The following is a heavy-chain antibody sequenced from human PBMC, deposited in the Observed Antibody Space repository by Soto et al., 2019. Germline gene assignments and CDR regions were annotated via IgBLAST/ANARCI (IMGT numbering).Heavy chain of an antibody. D-gene: IGHD4-17*01. CDR2: ISGSGGST. V-gene: IGHV3-23*01. CDR1: GFTFRSYA. Sequence: EVQLLESGGGLVQPGGSLRLSCAASGFTFRSYAMSWVRQAPGKGLEWVSAISGSGGSTYYADSVKGRFTISRDNSKNTLYLQMNSLRAEDTAVYYCAKAVRDYGDYADWYFDLWGRGTLVTVSS. CDR3: AKAVRDYGDYADWYFDL. J-gene: IGHJ2*01.